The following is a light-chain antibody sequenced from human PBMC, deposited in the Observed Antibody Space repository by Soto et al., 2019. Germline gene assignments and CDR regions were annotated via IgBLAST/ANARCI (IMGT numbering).Light chain of an antibody. CDR2: LNSDGSH. CDR3: QTWGTGIHV. V-gene: IGLV4-69*01. J-gene: IGLJ3*02. Sequence: QLALTQSPSASASLGASVKLTCTLSSGHSSYAIAWHQQQPEKGPRYLMKLNSDGSHSKGDGIPDRFSGSSSGAERYLTISSLQSEDEADYYCQTWGTGIHVFGGGTKLTVL. CDR1: SGHSSYA.